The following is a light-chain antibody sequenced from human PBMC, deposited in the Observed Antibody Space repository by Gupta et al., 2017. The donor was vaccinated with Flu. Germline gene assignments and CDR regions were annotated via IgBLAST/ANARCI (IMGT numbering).Light chain of an antibody. V-gene: IGKV1-5*03. CDR3: QQESRWPVT. J-gene: IGKJ4*01. CDR2: KAS. Sequence: PSTLSASVGDRVSSTCRASQNINSWLAWYQQKPGKAPKILIQKASRVKSGVPSRFSGGGSGTEFTLTISSRQPDDFATYYCQQESRWPVTFGGWTKVDI. CDR1: QNINSW.